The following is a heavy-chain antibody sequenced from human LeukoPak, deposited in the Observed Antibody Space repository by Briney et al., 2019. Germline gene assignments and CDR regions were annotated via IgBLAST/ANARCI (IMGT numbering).Heavy chain of an antibody. Sequence: SASYMYYADSVKGRFTISRDNAKNSLYLQMNSLRAEDTAVYYCARDSRSYCSSTSCSSSDAFDIWGQGTMVTVSS. D-gene: IGHD2-2*01. J-gene: IGHJ3*02. CDR3: ARDSRSYCSSTSCSSSDAFDI. CDR2: SASYM. V-gene: IGHV3-21*04.